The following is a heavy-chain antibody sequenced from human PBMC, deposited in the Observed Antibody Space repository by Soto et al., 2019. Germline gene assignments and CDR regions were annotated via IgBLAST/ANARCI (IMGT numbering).Heavy chain of an antibody. CDR1: GGSISSSSYY. CDR3: ARLLLWFGELRHFDY. V-gene: IGHV4-39*01. D-gene: IGHD3-10*01. J-gene: IGHJ4*02. Sequence: SETLSLTCTVSGGSISSSSYYWGWIRQPPGKGLEWIGSIYYSGSTYYNPSLKSRVTISVDTSKNQFSLKLSSVTAADTAVYYCARLLLWFGELRHFDYWGQGTLVTVSS. CDR2: IYYSGST.